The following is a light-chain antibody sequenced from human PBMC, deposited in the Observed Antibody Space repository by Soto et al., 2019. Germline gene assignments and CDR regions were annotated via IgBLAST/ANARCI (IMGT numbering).Light chain of an antibody. CDR3: QQYFGTPLT. V-gene: IGKV4-1*01. CDR1: QTVLYRSNGKNY. Sequence: DIVMTQSPDSLAVSLGERATINCKSSQTVLYRSNGKNYLAWYQQKPGQPPKLLIYWASTRESGVPDRFSGSGSGTDFTLTISSLQAEDVAIYYCQQYFGTPLTFGGGTKVEIK. CDR2: WAS. J-gene: IGKJ4*01.